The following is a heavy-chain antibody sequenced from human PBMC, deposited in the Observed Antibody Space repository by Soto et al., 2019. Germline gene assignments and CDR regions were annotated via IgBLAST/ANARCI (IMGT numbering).Heavy chain of an antibody. J-gene: IGHJ4*02. CDR3: ARPNKSGDYFDF. V-gene: IGHV1-69*18. CDR1: GDTFNNYG. CDR2: IIPIFGTT. D-gene: IGHD4-17*01. Sequence: QVQLVQSGAEVKKPGSSVRVSCKTSGDTFNNYGLSWVRQAPGQGPEWMGTIIPIFGTTTSAQEFQGRVILTADEATTTAYLDLSSLRFEETAVYYCARPNKSGDYFDFWGQGTLVSVSS.